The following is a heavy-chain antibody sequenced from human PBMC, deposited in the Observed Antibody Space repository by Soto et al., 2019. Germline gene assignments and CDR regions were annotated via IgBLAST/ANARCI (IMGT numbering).Heavy chain of an antibody. CDR1: GDSINTRSYY. CDR3: ARHSGYSYGFDY. CDR2: IFSSGTT. D-gene: IGHD5-18*01. Sequence: SETLSLTCNVSGDSINTRSYYWGWIRQPPGQGLEWIANIFSSGTTDYNSSLKSRVTISIDTSKNHFSLEVRSVAAADTAVYFCARHSGYSYGFDYWGQRVLVTVSS. J-gene: IGHJ4*02. V-gene: IGHV4-39*01.